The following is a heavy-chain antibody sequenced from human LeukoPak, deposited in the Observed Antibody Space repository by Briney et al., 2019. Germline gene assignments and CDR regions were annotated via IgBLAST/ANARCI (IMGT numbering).Heavy chain of an antibody. CDR2: IYYSGST. V-gene: IGHV4-59*01. Sequence: PSETLSLTCTVSGGSISSYYWSWIRQRPGKGLEWTGYIYYSGSTNYNPSLKSRVTISVDTSKNQFSLKLSSVTAADTAVYYCARNPIVGASDYWGQGTLVTVSS. CDR1: GGSISSYY. J-gene: IGHJ4*02. D-gene: IGHD1-26*01. CDR3: ARNPIVGASDY.